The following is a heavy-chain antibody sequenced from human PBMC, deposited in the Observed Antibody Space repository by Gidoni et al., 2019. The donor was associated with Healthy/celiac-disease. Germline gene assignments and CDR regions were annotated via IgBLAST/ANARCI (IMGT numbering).Heavy chain of an antibody. CDR1: GYSISCSNW. V-gene: IGHV4-28*01. CDR3: ARSDSYDFWGGAFDY. Sequence: QVQLQESGPGLVKPSDTLSLTCAVSGYSISCSNWWGWIRQPPGKGLEWIGYIYYSGSTYYNPSLKSRVTMSVDTSKNQFSLKLSSVTAVDTAVYYCARSDSYDFWGGAFDYWGQGTLVTVSS. CDR2: IYYSGST. D-gene: IGHD3-3*01. J-gene: IGHJ4*02.